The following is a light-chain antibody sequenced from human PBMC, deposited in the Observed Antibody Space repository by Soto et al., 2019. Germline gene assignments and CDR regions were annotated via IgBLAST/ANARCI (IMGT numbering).Light chain of an antibody. CDR1: LSVSVY. CDR3: HQRQYWPPIT. V-gene: IGKV3-11*01. CDR2: DAS. Sequence: LGFKNSAATLSLTPEERATLSCRTSLSVSVYLDWYQQKPGQAPRLLISDASNRATGIPARFSGSGSGTDFTLTISSLEPEDFAVYYCHQRQYWPPITFGQRTRLEI. J-gene: IGKJ5*01.